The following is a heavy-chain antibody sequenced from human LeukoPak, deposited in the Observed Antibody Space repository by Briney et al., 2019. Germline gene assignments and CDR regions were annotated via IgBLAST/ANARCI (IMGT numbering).Heavy chain of an antibody. D-gene: IGHD6-13*01. CDR1: GCTVSSNY. V-gene: IGHV3-53*01. J-gene: IGHJ4*02. CDR2: IYSGGST. Sequence: GGSLGLSCAASGCTVSSNYMSWVRQAPGKGLEWVSVIYSGGSTYYADSVKGRFTISRDNSKNTLYLQMNSLRAEDTAVYFCASQYTSSRIFDDWGQGTLVTVSS. CDR3: ASQYTSSRIFDD.